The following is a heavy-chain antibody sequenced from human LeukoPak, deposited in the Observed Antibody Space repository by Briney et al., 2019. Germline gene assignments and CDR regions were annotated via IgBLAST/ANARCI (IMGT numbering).Heavy chain of an antibody. CDR3: ARGTQQLVLYFDY. V-gene: IGHV4-39*07. J-gene: IGHJ4*02. CDR1: GGSISGSSYY. CDR2: IYYSGST. D-gene: IGHD6-13*01. Sequence: SETLSLTCTVSGGSISGSSYYWGWIRQPPGKGLEWIGSIYYSGSTNYNPSLKSRVTISVDTSKNQFSLKLSSVTAADTAVYYCARGTQQLVLYFDYWGQGTLVTVSS.